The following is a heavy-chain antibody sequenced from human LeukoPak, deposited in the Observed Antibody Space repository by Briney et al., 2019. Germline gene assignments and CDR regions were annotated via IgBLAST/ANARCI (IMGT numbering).Heavy chain of an antibody. V-gene: IGHV3-23*01. D-gene: IGHD3-10*01. CDR1: GLTFSNYA. Sequence: PGGSLRLSCAASGLTFSNYAMNWVRQPPGKGLEWVSAIGSDGSTTKYAGSVKGRLTISRDNSKDTLYLRMNSLRAEDTAVYYCARDRRGYYGSGSYYNGGYYFDYWGQGTLVTVSS. CDR2: IGSDGSTT. J-gene: IGHJ4*02. CDR3: ARDRRGYYGSGSYYNGGYYFDY.